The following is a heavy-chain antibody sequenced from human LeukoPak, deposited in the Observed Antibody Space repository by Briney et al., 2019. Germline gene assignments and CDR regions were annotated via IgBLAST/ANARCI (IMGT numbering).Heavy chain of an antibody. CDR2: ISTTGNT. V-gene: IGHV4-4*07. Sequence: SETLSLTCTVSGDSISGYYWSWIRQSAGKGLEYIGRISTTGNTNDIPSLKSRVTMSLDTSKNQFSLKLNSVTAADTAVYYCASSGWYRGYWGQGTLVTVSS. D-gene: IGHD6-19*01. CDR3: ASSGWYRGY. J-gene: IGHJ4*02. CDR1: GDSISGYY.